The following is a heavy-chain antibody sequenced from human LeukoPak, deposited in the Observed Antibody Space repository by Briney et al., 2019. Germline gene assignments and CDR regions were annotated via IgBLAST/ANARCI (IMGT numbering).Heavy chain of an antibody. Sequence: GASVKVSCKTSGYSENFYGITWVRQVAGQGLEWMGWISAQHGQTEYAPNSQDRVTMTTDTYTNTAYMELRSLRSDDTAVYYCARDTEKYCSGGSCYSIYWGQGTLVTVSS. CDR2: ISAQHGQT. CDR3: ARDTEKYCSGGSCYSIY. J-gene: IGHJ4*02. V-gene: IGHV1-18*01. CDR1: GYSENFYG. D-gene: IGHD2-15*01.